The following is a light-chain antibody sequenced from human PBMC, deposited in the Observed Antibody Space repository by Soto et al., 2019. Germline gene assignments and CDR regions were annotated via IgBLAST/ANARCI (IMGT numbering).Light chain of an antibody. CDR3: QQTYKTPYT. V-gene: IGKV1-39*01. CDR1: QNINTY. CDR2: AAS. Sequence: DIQMTQSPSSLSASVGDRVTITCRASQNINTYLSWFQQKPGKAPKLLIYAASSLQSGVPSRFGGSGSGTDFTRTISSMQPEDFATYYCQQTYKTPYTFGQGSKLDIK. J-gene: IGKJ2*01.